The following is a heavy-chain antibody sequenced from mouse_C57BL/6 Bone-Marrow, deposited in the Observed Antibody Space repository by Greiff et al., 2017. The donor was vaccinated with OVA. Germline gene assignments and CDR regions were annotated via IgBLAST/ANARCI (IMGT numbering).Heavy chain of an antibody. CDR2: IWSGGST. J-gene: IGHJ3*01. CDR3: AREGLRLAWFAY. V-gene: IGHV2-2*01. Sequence: VQLQQSGPGLVQPSQSLSITCTVSGFSLTSYGVHWVRQTPGKGLEWLGVIWSGGSTDYNAAFLSILSISKYNSKSEVFLKVNSLQADDTAKYDCAREGLRLAWFAYWGQGTLVTVSA. D-gene: IGHD2-4*01. CDR1: GFSLTSYG.